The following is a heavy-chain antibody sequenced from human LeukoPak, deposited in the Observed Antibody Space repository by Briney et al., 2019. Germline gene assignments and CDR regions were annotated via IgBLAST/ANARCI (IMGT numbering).Heavy chain of an antibody. CDR1: GGSISSYY. Sequence: SETLSLTCTVSGGSISSYYWSWIRQPPGKGLEWIGYIYYSGSTNYNPSLKSRVTISVDTSKNQFSLKLSSVTAADTAVYYCAREDYYYMDVWRKGTTVTVSS. V-gene: IGHV4-59*01. J-gene: IGHJ6*03. CDR2: IYYSGST. CDR3: AREDYYYMDV.